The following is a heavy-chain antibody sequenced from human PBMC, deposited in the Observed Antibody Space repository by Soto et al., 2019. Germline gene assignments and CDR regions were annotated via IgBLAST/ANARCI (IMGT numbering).Heavy chain of an antibody. CDR2: ISAYNGNT. CDR1: GYTFTSYG. V-gene: IGHV1-18*01. D-gene: IGHD2-2*01. CDR3: ARDVDCSSTSCWYYYYYYMDV. Sequence: ASVKVSCKASGYTFTSYGISWVRQAPGQGLEWMGWISAYNGNTNYAQKLQGRVTMTTDTSTSTAYMELRSLRSDDTAVYYCARDVDCSSTSCWYYYYYYMDVWGKGTTVTVSS. J-gene: IGHJ6*03.